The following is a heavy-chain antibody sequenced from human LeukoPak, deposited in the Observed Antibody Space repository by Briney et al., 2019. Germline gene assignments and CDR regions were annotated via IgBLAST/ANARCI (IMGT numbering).Heavy chain of an antibody. D-gene: IGHD1-26*01. Sequence: SETLSLTCTVSGGSISSSSSYWGWIRQPPGKGLEWIGHIFHSGRTSYNPSLKSRVTISVDTSKNQFSLQLNSVTPEDTAVYYCARDRIVGAKTLTHFDYWGQGTLVTVSS. J-gene: IGHJ4*02. CDR2: IFHSGRT. V-gene: IGHV4-39*07. CDR1: GGSISSSSSY. CDR3: ARDRIVGAKTLTHFDY.